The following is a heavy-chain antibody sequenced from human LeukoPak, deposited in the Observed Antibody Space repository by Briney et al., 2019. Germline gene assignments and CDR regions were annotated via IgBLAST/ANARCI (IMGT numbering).Heavy chain of an antibody. CDR1: GFTFSSYW. D-gene: IGHD3-22*01. CDR2: INSDGSST. J-gene: IGHJ6*02. Sequence: RAGGSLRLSCAASGFTFSSYWMHWVRHAPGKGLVWVSRINSDGSSTSYADSVKGRFTISRDNAKNTLYLQMNSLRAEDTAVYYCARSRSSGYYYAYYYYYYGMDVWGQGTTVTVSS. CDR3: ARSRSSGYYYAYYYYYYGMDV. V-gene: IGHV3-74*01.